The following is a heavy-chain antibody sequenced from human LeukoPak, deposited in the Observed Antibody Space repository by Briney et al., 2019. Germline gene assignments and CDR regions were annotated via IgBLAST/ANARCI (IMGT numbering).Heavy chain of an antibody. Sequence: SETLSLTCIVSGGSISSGSYYWSWIRQPPGKGLEWIGEINHSGSTNYNPSLKSRVTISVDTSKNQFSLKLSSVTAADTAVYYCAKGYSSSWGNWFDPWGQGTLVTVSS. CDR3: AKGYSSSWGNWFDP. CDR1: GGSISSGSYY. CDR2: INHSGST. V-gene: IGHV4-39*07. D-gene: IGHD6-13*01. J-gene: IGHJ5*02.